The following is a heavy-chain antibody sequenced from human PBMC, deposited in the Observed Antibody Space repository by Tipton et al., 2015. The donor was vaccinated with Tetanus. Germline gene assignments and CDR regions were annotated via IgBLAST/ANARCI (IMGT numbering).Heavy chain of an antibody. J-gene: IGHJ4*02. CDR1: GFTFSDYY. Sequence: SLRLSCAASGFTFSDYYMSWICQAPGKGLEWVSYISSSGSTIYYADSVKGRFTISRDNAKNSLYLQMNSLRAEDTAVYYCARENHYYDSSGYYPPFSDYWGQGTLVTVSS. CDR3: ARENHYYDSSGYYPPFSDY. D-gene: IGHD3-22*01. V-gene: IGHV3-11*01. CDR2: ISSSGSTI.